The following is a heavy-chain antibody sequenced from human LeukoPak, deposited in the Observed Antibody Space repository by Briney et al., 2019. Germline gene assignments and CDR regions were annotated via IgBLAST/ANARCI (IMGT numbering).Heavy chain of an antibody. CDR1: GFTFSSYA. J-gene: IGHJ4*02. Sequence: GGSLRLSCAASGFTFSSYAMHWVRQAPGKGLGWVAVISYDGSNKYYADSVKGRFTISRDNSKNTLYLQMNSLRAEDTAVYYCARDIPGGVAAAGKGDYWGQGTLVTVSS. CDR2: ISYDGSNK. V-gene: IGHV3-30-3*01. CDR3: ARDIPGGVAAAGKGDY. D-gene: IGHD6-13*01.